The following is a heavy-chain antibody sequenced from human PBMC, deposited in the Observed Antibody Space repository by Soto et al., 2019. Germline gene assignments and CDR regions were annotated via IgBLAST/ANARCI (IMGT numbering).Heavy chain of an antibody. V-gene: IGHV3-15*01. CDR1: GFTFSNAW. D-gene: IGHD3-22*01. CDR3: WYYDSSGYYYDYYYGMDV. CDR2: IKSKTDGGTT. Sequence: GGSLRLSCAASGFTFSNAWMSWVRQAPGKGLEWVGRIKSKTDGGTTDYAAPVKGRFTISRDDSKNTLYLQMNSLKTEDTAVYYCWYYDSSGYYYDYYYGMDVWGQGTTVTVSS. J-gene: IGHJ6*02.